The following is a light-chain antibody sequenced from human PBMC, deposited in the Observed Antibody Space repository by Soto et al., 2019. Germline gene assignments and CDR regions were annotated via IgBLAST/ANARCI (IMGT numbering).Light chain of an antibody. CDR2: AAS. CDR1: QSISGY. Sequence: DIQMTQYPSSLSASVGDRVTITCRASQSISGYLNWYQQKPGKAPKLLIYAASTLQSGVPSRFSGSGSGTDFTLTISSLQPEDSATYYCQQSHSTPLTFGGGTKVEI. CDR3: QQSHSTPLT. V-gene: IGKV1-39*01. J-gene: IGKJ4*01.